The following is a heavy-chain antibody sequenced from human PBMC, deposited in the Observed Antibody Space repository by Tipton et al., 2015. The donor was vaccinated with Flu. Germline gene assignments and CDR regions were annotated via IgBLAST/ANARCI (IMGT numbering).Heavy chain of an antibody. J-gene: IGHJ6*02. D-gene: IGHD2/OR15-2a*01. CDR3: ARGMNSGLVDV. V-gene: IGHV3-64*02. CDR2: ISSSGDNT. Sequence: SLRLSCAAFGFTFSDYTMHWVRQAPGKGLEYVSAISSSGDNTYYADSVKGRFTISRDNSKNMLYLQMGSLRADDMAVYYCARGMNSGLVDVWGQGTTVTFSS. CDR1: GFTFSDYT.